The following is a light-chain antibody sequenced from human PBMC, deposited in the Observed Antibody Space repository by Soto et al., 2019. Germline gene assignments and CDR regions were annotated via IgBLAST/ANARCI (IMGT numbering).Light chain of an antibody. CDR1: QSVSSY. J-gene: IGKJ1*01. CDR3: QQRSNWWT. Sequence: EIVLTQSPATLSLSPGERATLSCRASQSVSSYLAWYQQKPGQAPRLLIYDASNRATGIPARLSGSGSGTDFTLTISSLEPEDFAVYYCQQRSNWWTFGQGTKGEIK. V-gene: IGKV3-11*01. CDR2: DAS.